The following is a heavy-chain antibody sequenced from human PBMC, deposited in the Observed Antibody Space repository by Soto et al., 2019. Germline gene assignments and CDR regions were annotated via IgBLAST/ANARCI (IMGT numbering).Heavy chain of an antibody. CDR3: ARGMTSPYYYYYYGMDV. D-gene: IGHD2-8*01. J-gene: IGHJ6*02. V-gene: IGHV1-69*01. CDR1: GGTFSSYA. CDR2: IIPIFGTA. Sequence: QVQLVQSGAEVKKPGSSVKVSCKASGGTFSSYAISWVRQAPGQGLEWMGGIIPIFGTANYAQKFQGRFTITADESTSTAYMELSSLRSEDTAVYYCARGMTSPYYYYYYGMDVWGHGTTVTVSS.